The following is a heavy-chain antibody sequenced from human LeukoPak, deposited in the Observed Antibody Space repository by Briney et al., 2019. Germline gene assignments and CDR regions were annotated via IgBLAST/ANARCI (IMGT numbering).Heavy chain of an antibody. V-gene: IGHV1-2*06. Sequence: ASVKVSCKASGYTFTDYYMHWVRQAPGQGLEWMGRINPNSGGTKYAQKFQGRVTMTRDTSISTAYMELNRLTSDDTAVYYCAKCGDFIAASYNWFXXWGPXXLVT. CDR1: GYTFTDYY. CDR3: AKCGDFIAASYNWFXX. D-gene: IGHD6-13*01. CDR2: INPNSGGT. J-gene: IGHJ5*02.